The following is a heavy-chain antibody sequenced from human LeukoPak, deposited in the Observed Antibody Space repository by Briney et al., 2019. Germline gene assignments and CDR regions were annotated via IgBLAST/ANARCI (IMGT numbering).Heavy chain of an antibody. J-gene: IGHJ3*02. Sequence: PSETLSLTCAVYGGSFSGYYWSWIRQPPGKGLEWIGEINHSGSTNYNPSLKSRVTISVDTSKNQFSLKPSSVTAADTAVYYCARERGSYAGDAFDIWGQGTMVTVSS. D-gene: IGHD1-26*01. CDR3: ARERGSYAGDAFDI. CDR2: INHSGST. CDR1: GGSFSGYY. V-gene: IGHV4-34*01.